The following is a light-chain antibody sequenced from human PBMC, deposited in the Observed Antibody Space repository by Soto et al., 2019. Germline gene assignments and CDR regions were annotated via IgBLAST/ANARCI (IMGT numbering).Light chain of an antibody. CDR3: PQYNSYPLP. Sequence: DIQMTQSPSTLSASVGDRVTITCRASQSISSWLAWYQQKPGKAPTLLIYKASSLESGRPSRFSGSGSGTEFTLTISRLQRDDFAPYCCPQYNSYPLPFGGWTPAELK. CDR2: KAS. V-gene: IGKV1-5*03. CDR1: QSISSW. J-gene: IGKJ4*01.